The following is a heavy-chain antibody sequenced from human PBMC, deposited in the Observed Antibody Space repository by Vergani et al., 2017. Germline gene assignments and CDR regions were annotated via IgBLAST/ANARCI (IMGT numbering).Heavy chain of an antibody. J-gene: IGHJ4*02. Sequence: QVQLQQWGAGLLKPSETLSLTCAVYGGSFSGYYWSWIRQPPGKGLEWIGEINHSGSTNYNPSLKSRVTISVDTSKNQFSLKLSSVTAADTAVYYCAKDGGGYYDSSGYYDYWGQGTLVTVSS. D-gene: IGHD3-22*01. V-gene: IGHV4-34*01. CDR1: GGSFSGYY. CDR3: AKDGGGYYDSSGYYDY. CDR2: INHSGST.